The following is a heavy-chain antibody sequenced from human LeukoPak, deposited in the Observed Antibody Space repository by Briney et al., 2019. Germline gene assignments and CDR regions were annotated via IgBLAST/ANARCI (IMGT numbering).Heavy chain of an antibody. Sequence: QPGGSLRLSCAASGFTFSSHWMRWVRHAPGKGLVWVSRINGDGSNTTYADSVKGRFSISRDNAKNTLYLQMNSLRAEDTAVYHCARSKSLYSTDAFDIWGQGTMVTVSS. CDR1: GFTFSSHW. CDR2: INGDGSNT. J-gene: IGHJ3*02. CDR3: ARSKSLYSTDAFDI. V-gene: IGHV3-74*03. D-gene: IGHD2-8*01.